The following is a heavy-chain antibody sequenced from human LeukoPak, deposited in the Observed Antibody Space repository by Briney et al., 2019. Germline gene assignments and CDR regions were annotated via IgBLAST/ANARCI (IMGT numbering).Heavy chain of an antibody. V-gene: IGHV4-34*01. CDR2: INHSGST. Sequence: SETLSLTCAVYGGSFSGYYWSWIRQPPGEGLEWIGEINHSGSTNYNPSLKSRVTISVDTSKNQFSLKLSSVTAADTAVYYCASGMVNYYYYYIDVWGKGTTVTVSS. J-gene: IGHJ6*03. CDR1: GGSFSGYY. D-gene: IGHD2-21*01. CDR3: ASGMVNYYYYYIDV.